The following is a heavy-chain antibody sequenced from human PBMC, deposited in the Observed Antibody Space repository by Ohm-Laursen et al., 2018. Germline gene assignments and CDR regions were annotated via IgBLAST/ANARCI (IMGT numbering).Heavy chain of an antibody. CDR3: AKSRSGDGINFDC. CDR2: ISWNSGSI. V-gene: IGHV3-9*01. Sequence: SLRLSCTASGFTFDDYAMHWVRQAPGKGLEWVSGISWNSGSIGYADSVKGRFTISRDNAKNSLYLQMNSLRAEDTAVYYCAKSRSGDGINFDCWGQGTLVTVSS. CDR1: GFTFDDYA. J-gene: IGHJ4*02. D-gene: IGHD3-10*01.